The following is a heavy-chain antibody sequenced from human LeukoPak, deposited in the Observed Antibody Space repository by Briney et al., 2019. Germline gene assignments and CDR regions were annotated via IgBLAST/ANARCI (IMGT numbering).Heavy chain of an antibody. D-gene: IGHD2-15*01. Sequence: ASVTVSCKASGYTFTGYYMHWVRQAPGQGLEWMGWINPNSGGTNYAQKFQGWVTMTRDTSVSTAYMELSRLRSDDTAVYYCARDIANDWFDPWGQGTLVTVSS. CDR2: INPNSGGT. CDR1: GYTFTGYY. CDR3: ARDIANDWFDP. V-gene: IGHV1-2*04. J-gene: IGHJ5*02.